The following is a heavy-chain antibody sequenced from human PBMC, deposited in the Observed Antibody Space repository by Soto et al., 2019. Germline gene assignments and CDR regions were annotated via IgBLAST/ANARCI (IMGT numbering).Heavy chain of an antibody. V-gene: IGHV4-34*01. J-gene: IGHJ5*01. CDR3: ARGHRGPQRWLQLPAWFDY. Sequence: SQTLSLTCAVYGGSFSGYYWSWIRQPPGKGLEWIGEINHSGSTNYNPSLKSRVTISVDTSKNQFSLKLSSVTAADTAVYYCARGHRGPQRWLQLPAWFDYWGQGTLVTVSS. CDR2: INHSGST. CDR1: GGSFSGYY. D-gene: IGHD5-12*01.